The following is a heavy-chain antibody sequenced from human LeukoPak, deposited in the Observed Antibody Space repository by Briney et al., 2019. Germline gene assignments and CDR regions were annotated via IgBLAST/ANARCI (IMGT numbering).Heavy chain of an antibody. J-gene: IGHJ4*02. V-gene: IGHV1-69*04. D-gene: IGHD1-26*01. CDR1: GYTLTNYG. CDR3: ARDLLFISGSYYDY. Sequence: ASVKVSCKASGYTLTNYGISWVRQAPGQGLEWMGRIIPILGIANYAQKFQGRVTITADKSTSTAYMELSSLRSEDTAVYYCARDLLFISGSYYDYWGQGTLVTVSS. CDR2: IIPILGIA.